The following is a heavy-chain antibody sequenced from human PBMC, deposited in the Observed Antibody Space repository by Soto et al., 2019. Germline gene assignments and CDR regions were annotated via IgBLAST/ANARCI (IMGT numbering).Heavy chain of an antibody. V-gene: IGHV3-11*06. J-gene: IGHJ3*02. CDR2: ISSSSSYT. CDR1: GFTFSDYY. CDR3: AREGRGYYDSSGYYLGAFDI. Sequence: PGGSLRLSCAASGFTFSDYYMSWIRQAPGKGLEWVSYISSSSSYTNYADSVKSRFTISRENAKNSLYLQMNSLRAEDTAVYYCAREGRGYYDSSGYYLGAFDIWGQGTMVTVSS. D-gene: IGHD3-22*01.